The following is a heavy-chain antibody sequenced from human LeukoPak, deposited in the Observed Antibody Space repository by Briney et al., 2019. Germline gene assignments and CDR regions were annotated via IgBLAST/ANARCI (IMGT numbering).Heavy chain of an antibody. Sequence: PSQTLSLTCTVSGGSISSGGYYWSWIRQHPGKGLEWIGYIYYSGSTNYNPSLKSRVTISVDTSKNQFSLKLSSVTAADTAVYYCARVTVRGVITLFDYWGQGTLVTVSS. CDR1: GGSISSGGYY. CDR2: IYYSGST. D-gene: IGHD3-10*01. V-gene: IGHV4-61*08. J-gene: IGHJ4*02. CDR3: ARVTVRGVITLFDY.